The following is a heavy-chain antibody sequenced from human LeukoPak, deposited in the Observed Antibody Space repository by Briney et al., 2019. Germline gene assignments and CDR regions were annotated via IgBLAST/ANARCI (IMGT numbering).Heavy chain of an antibody. Sequence: GGSLRLSCAASGFTFSSYAMSWVRQAPGKGLEWVSAISGSGGSTYYADSVKGRFTISRDNSKHTLYLQMNSLRAEDTAVYYCAKAEGNDYGDYEGFDYWGQGTLVTVSS. CDR2: ISGSGGST. CDR3: AKAEGNDYGDYEGFDY. CDR1: GFTFSSYA. D-gene: IGHD4-17*01. J-gene: IGHJ4*02. V-gene: IGHV3-23*01.